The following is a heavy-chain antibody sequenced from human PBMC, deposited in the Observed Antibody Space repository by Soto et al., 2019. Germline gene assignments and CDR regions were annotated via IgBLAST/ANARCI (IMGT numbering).Heavy chain of an antibody. J-gene: IGHJ4*02. CDR2: ISYGGSNK. CDR1: GFTFSSDG. CDR3: AKVGRYYDSSGRFDY. V-gene: IGHV3-30*18. Sequence: GGSLRLSCAASGFTFSSDGMHWVRQAPGKGLEWVAVISYGGSNKYYADSVKGRFTISRDNSKNTLYLQMNSLRAEDTAVYYCAKVGRYYDSSGRFDYWGQGTLVTVSS. D-gene: IGHD3-22*01.